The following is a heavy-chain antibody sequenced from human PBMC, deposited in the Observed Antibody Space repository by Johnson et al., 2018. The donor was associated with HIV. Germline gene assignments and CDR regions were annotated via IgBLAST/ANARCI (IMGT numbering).Heavy chain of an antibody. CDR3: ARDHNDGFGYLGALDI. CDR2: IYSGGST. D-gene: IGHD3-22*01. V-gene: IGHV3-53*02. J-gene: IGHJ3*02. Sequence: VQLVETGGGLIQPGGSLRLSCAASGFTVSSNYMSWVRQAPGKGLEWVSVIYSGGSTYYADSVKGRFTNFRDNSKNTLYLQMNSLIAEDTAVYYCARDHNDGFGYLGALDIWGQGTMVTVSS. CDR1: GFTVSSNY.